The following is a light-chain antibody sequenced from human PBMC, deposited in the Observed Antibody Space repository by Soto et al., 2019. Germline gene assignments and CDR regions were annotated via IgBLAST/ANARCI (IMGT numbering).Light chain of an antibody. CDR2: GAS. V-gene: IGKV3-20*01. CDR1: QSVGGTF. CDR3: QQYNNWPYT. J-gene: IGKJ2*01. Sequence: EIVLTQSPGTLSLSPGEGATLSCRASQSVGGTFLAWYQQKGGQAPRLLIHGASNRATGIPDRFSGSGSGTDFTLTISRLEPEDFAVYYCQQYNNWPYTFGQGTKLEIK.